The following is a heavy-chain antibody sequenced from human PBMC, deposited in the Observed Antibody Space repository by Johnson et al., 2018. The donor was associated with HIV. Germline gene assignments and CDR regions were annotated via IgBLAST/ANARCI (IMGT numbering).Heavy chain of an antibody. Sequence: VQLVESGGGVVQPGRSLRLSCAASGFTFSSYGMHWVRQAPGKGLEWVAVISYDGSNKYYADSVKGRFTISRDNAKNSLYLQMNSLRAEDTAVYYCARDRGIAARPFRYAFDIWGQGTMVTVSS. D-gene: IGHD6-6*01. J-gene: IGHJ3*02. CDR1: GFTFSSYG. CDR3: ARDRGIAARPFRYAFDI. CDR2: ISYDGSNK. V-gene: IGHV3-30*19.